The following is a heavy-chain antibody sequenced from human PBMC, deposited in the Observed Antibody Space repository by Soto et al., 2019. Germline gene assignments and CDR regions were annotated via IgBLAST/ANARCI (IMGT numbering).Heavy chain of an antibody. J-gene: IGHJ6*02. Sequence: SETLSLTCAVYGGSFSGYYWSWIRQPPGKGLEWIGEINHSGSTNYNPSLKSRVTISVDTSKNQFSLKLSSVTAADTAVYSCARSLAARAYYGMDVWGQVTTVAVSS. V-gene: IGHV4-34*01. CDR2: INHSGST. CDR3: ARSLAARAYYGMDV. CDR1: GGSFSGYY. D-gene: IGHD6-6*01.